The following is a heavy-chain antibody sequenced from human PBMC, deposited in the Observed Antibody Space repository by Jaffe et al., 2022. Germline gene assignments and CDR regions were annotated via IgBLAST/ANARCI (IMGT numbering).Heavy chain of an antibody. CDR3: ARRDYCGGDCYRFDY. CDR1: GYSVSSAYY. V-gene: IGHV4-38-2*01. J-gene: IGHJ4*02. CDR2: IYHSGSG. Sequence: QVQLQESGPGLVKPSETLSLTCAVSGYSVSSAYYWGWIRQPPGKGLEWIGSIYHSGSGFYNPSLKSRVTMSVDTSKNQFSLILGSVTAADTAVYYCARRDYCGGDCYRFDYWGQGTLVTVSS. D-gene: IGHD2-21*02.